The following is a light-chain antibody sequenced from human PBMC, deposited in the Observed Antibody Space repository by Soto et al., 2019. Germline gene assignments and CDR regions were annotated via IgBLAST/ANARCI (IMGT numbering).Light chain of an antibody. CDR2: DTS. CDR1: QSVSSY. Sequence: ETVRTPSPATLSLSPGERATLSCRASQSVSSYLAWYQQRPGQAPRLLIYDTSTRAPGIAARFSGSGSGTEFTLTISSLQSEDVAVYYCQQYVHWPPGTFGQGTKVDTK. CDR3: QQYVHWPPGT. J-gene: IGKJ1*01. V-gene: IGKV3-15*01.